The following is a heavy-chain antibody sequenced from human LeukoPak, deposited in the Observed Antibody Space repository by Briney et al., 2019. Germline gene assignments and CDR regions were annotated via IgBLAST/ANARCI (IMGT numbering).Heavy chain of an antibody. Sequence: GGSLRLSCAASGFTFSSYWMSWVRQAPGKGLEWVSAIIGSGESTYYGDSVKGRFTISRDNSKNTLYLQMNSLRAEDTAVYYCAKQLGYCSDGSCYFPYWGQGTLVTVSS. D-gene: IGHD2-15*01. V-gene: IGHV3-23*01. CDR1: GFTFSSYW. CDR2: IIGSGEST. J-gene: IGHJ4*02. CDR3: AKQLGYCSDGSCYFPY.